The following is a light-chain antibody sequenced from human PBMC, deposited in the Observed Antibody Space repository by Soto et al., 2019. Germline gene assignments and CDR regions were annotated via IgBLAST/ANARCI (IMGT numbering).Light chain of an antibody. CDR3: SSYTSSSTPCV. CDR1: SSDVGGYNY. J-gene: IGLJ1*01. Sequence: QSALTQPASVSGSPGQSITISCTGTSSDVGGYNYVSWYQQHPGKAPKLMIYDVSNRPSGVSNRFSGSKSGNTASLTISGLPAEDEADYYCSSYTSSSTPCVFGTGTKLTV. V-gene: IGLV2-14*01. CDR2: DVS.